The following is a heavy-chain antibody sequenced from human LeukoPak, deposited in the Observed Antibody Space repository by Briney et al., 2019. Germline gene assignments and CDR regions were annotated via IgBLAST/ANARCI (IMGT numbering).Heavy chain of an antibody. J-gene: IGHJ3*02. CDR1: GYSFTNYG. D-gene: IGHD3-22*01. V-gene: IGHV1-18*01. Sequence: ASVKVSCKASGYSFTNYGISWVRQAPGQGLEWMGWINPNNGNTNYVQKLQGRVTMTTDTSTSTAYMELRSLRSDDTAVYYCARVGYDSSGHHRYAFDIWGQGTMVTVSS. CDR2: INPNNGNT. CDR3: ARVGYDSSGHHRYAFDI.